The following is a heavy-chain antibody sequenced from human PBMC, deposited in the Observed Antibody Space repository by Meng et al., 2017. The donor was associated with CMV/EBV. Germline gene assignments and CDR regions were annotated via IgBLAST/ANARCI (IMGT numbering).Heavy chain of an antibody. CDR1: GGSVSSGSYY. CDR2: IYYSVST. J-gene: IGHJ6*02. CDR3: ARVRGILGSGYYYYYYGMDV. Sequence: SETLSLTCTVSGGSVSSGSYYWSWIRQPPGKGLEWIGYIYYSVSTNYNPALKSRVTISVDTSKNQFSLKLSSVTAADTAVYYCARVRGILGSGYYYYYYGMDVWGQGTTVTVSS. V-gene: IGHV4-61*01. D-gene: IGHD3-16*01.